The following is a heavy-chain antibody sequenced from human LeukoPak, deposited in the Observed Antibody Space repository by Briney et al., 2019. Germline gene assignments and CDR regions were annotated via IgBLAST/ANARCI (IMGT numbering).Heavy chain of an antibody. J-gene: IGHJ5*02. V-gene: IGHV1-18*01. D-gene: IGHD3-22*01. CDR3: ARETYYYDSSGYSNWFDP. CDR2: INGCNGNT. CDR1: GYTFTSYG. Sequence: ASVKVSCKASGYTFTSYGISWVRQAPGQGLEWMGWINGCNGNTNYEQKFQGRVTMTTDTSTSTAYMELRSLRSDDTAVYYCARETYYYDSSGYSNWFDPWGQGTLVTVSS.